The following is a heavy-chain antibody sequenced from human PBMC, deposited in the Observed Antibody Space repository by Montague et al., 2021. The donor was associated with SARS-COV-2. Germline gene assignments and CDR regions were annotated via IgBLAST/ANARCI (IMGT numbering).Heavy chain of an antibody. CDR3: ARAACGYYVSSGYLDY. Sequence: SLRLSCAASGFTFSSYIMNWVRQAPGKGLEWVSSMSNSNSYIYYADSVKGRFTISRDNAKNSLYLQMNSLRAEDTAVYYCARAACGYYVSSGYLDYWGQGTLVTVSS. J-gene: IGHJ4*02. V-gene: IGHV3-21*01. CDR1: GFTFSSYI. CDR2: MSNSNSYI. D-gene: IGHD3-22*01.